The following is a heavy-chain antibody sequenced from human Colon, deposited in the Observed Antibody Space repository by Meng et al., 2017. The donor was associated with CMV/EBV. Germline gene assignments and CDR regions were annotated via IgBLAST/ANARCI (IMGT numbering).Heavy chain of an antibody. Sequence: GESLKISCAASGLTFNGYGLHWVRQAPGKGLEWVAFIGSDGSIKRYSDSVKGRFNISRDNSKNTLWLRMHSLRPEDTALYYCAREGFSNFDYWGQGTLVTVSS. CDR2: IGSDGSIK. J-gene: IGHJ4*02. CDR3: AREGFSNFDY. CDR1: GLTFNGYG. V-gene: IGHV3-30*02. D-gene: IGHD4-11*01.